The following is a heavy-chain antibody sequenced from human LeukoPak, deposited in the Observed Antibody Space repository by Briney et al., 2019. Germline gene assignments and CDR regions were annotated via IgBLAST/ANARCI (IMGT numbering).Heavy chain of an antibody. CDR1: GGSISSYY. CDR3: ARLGHDFWSTIDY. Sequence: SETLSLTCTVSGGSISSYYWSWIRQPPGKGLEWIGYIYYSGSTNYNPSLKSRVTISVDTSKNQFSLKLSSVTAADTAVYYCARLGHDFWSTIDYWGQGTLVTVSS. V-gene: IGHV4-59*12. J-gene: IGHJ4*02. CDR2: IYYSGST. D-gene: IGHD3-3*01.